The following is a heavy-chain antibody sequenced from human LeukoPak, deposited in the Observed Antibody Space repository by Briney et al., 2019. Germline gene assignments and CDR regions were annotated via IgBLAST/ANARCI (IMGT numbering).Heavy chain of an antibody. D-gene: IGHD2-15*01. CDR1: GYTFTSYY. V-gene: IGHV1-46*01. CDR3: AREPTTLVVVAAPFGY. Sequence: ASVKVSCKASGYTFTSYYMHWVRQAPGQGLEWMGIINPSGGSTSYAQKFQGRVTMTRDMSTSTVYMELSSLRSEDTAVYYCAREPTTLVVVAAPFGYWGQGTLVTVSS. J-gene: IGHJ4*02. CDR2: INPSGGST.